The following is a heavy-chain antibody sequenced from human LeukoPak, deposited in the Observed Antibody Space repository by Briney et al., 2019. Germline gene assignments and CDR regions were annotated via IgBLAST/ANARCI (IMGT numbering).Heavy chain of an antibody. J-gene: IGHJ4*02. CDR2: IYYSGST. V-gene: IGHV4-39*07. CDR3: ARVKRKYQLLKPLHETPSHYFDY. CDR1: GGSISSSSYY. D-gene: IGHD2-2*01. Sequence: SETLPLTCTVSGGSISSSSYYWDWIRQPPGKGLEWIGTIYYSGSTYYHPSLKSRVTISLDTSKNQFSLKVSSVTAADTAVYYCARVKRKYQLLKPLHETPSHYFDYWGQGTLVTVSS.